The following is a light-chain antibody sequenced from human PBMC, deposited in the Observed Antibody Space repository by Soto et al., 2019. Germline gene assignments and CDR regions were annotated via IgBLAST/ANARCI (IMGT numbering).Light chain of an antibody. CDR2: AAS. CDR3: QHLNSYPLT. J-gene: IGKJ4*01. CDR1: QGINSY. V-gene: IGKV1-9*01. Sequence: DTQLTQSPSFLSASVGDRVTITCRASQGINSYLAWYQQKPGKAPNLLIYAASTLQSGVPSRFSGSGSGTEFTLTISSLQPEDFATYYCQHLNSYPLTFGGGTKVETK.